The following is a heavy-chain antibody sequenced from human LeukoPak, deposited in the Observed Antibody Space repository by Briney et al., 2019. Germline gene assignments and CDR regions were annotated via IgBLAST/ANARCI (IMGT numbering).Heavy chain of an antibody. CDR2: IIGDGSSI. Sequence: PGRALRLSCAASGFTLIRYWMHWVRQAPGKGLVWVSRIIGDGSSIDYTASVKGRFTISIDNAKNTLYLQMNSLRAEDTAVYYCARDDVVGATTMGDYWGQGTLVTVSS. D-gene: IGHD1-26*01. CDR1: GFTLIRYW. CDR3: ARDDVVGATTMGDY. J-gene: IGHJ4*02. V-gene: IGHV3-74*01.